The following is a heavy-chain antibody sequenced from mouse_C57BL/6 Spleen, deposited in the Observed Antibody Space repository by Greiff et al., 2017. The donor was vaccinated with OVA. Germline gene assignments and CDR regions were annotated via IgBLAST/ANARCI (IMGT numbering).Heavy chain of an antibody. D-gene: IGHD1-1*01. Sequence: EVKLVESEGGLVQPGSSMKLSCTASGFTFSDYYMAWVRQVPEKGLEWVANINYDGSSTYYLDSLKSRFIISRDNAKNILYLQMSSLKSEDTATYYCARGYYYGSEGYFDVWGTGTTVTVSS. J-gene: IGHJ1*03. CDR3: ARGYYYGSEGYFDV. V-gene: IGHV5-16*01. CDR2: INYDGSST. CDR1: GFTFSDYY.